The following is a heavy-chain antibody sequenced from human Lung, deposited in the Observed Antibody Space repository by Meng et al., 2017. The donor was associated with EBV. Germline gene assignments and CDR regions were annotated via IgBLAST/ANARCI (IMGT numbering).Heavy chain of an antibody. CDR1: GYTFGSYG. D-gene: IGHD2-15*01. Sequence: QVHLLQAGLEVKKPGAAGRVSCKASGYTFGSYGICWVRQAHGQGLEWMGWFVNYVDTYPAPKFQGRVTMTTDTHTNTAFMELRSLTSDDTAVYYCASGTPGRSYCDYWGQGTLVTVSS. CDR2: FVNYVDT. CDR3: ASGTPGRSYCDY. J-gene: IGHJ4*02. V-gene: IGHV1-18*04.